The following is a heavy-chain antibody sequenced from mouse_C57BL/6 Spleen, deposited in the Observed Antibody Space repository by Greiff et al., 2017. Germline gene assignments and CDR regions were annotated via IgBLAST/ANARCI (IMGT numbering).Heavy chain of an antibody. V-gene: IGHV1-82*01. J-gene: IGHJ2*01. Sequence: QVQLQQSGPELVKPGASVKISCTASGYAFSSSWMNWVKQRPGKGLEWIGRIYPGDGDTNYNGKFKGKATLTADKSSSTAYMQLSSLTTEDSAVYFCAGRWLYYFDYWGQGTTLTVSS. CDR3: AGRWLYYFDY. CDR2: IYPGDGDT. CDR1: GYAFSSSW. D-gene: IGHD2-3*01.